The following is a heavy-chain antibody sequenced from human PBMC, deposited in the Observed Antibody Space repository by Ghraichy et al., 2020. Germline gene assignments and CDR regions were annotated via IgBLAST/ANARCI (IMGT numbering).Heavy chain of an antibody. CDR3: ARDLFPDRIATDGGY. Sequence: LSLTCAASGFTFSSYEMNWVRQAPGKGLEWVSYISSSGSTIYYADSVKGRFTISRDNAKNSLYLQMNSLRAEDTAVYYCARDLFPDRIATDGGYWGQGTLVTVSS. J-gene: IGHJ4*02. CDR2: ISSSGSTI. V-gene: IGHV3-48*03. CDR1: GFTFSSYE. D-gene: IGHD6-13*01.